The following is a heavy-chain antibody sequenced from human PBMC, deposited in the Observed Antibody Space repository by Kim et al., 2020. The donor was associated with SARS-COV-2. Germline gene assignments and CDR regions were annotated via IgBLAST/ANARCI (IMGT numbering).Heavy chain of an antibody. D-gene: IGHD4-17*01. V-gene: IGHV3-73*01. J-gene: IGHJ6*02. CDR2: IRSKARNYAT. Sequence: GGSLRLSCAASGFTFSGSAMHWVRQASGKGLEWVGRIRSKARNYATTYAASVRGRFTISRDDSKNTAYLQMDSLNTEDTAVYYCTRRPGGDSSSGMDVWGQGTTVTVSS. CDR3: TRRPGGDSSSGMDV. CDR1: GFTFSGSA.